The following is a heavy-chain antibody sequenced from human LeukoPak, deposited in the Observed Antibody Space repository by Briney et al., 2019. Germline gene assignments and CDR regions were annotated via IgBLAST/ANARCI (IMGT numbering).Heavy chain of an antibody. V-gene: IGHV1-2*02. J-gene: IGHJ4*02. D-gene: IGHD2-15*01. CDR3: ARAISGGSPITASDY. CDR2: INPNSDFT. CDR1: GYTFNGYY. Sequence: GASVKVSCKASGYTFNGYYMHWVRQAPGQGLEWMGWINPNSDFTNFAQNFQGRVTMNSDTSISTAYMELSRLRSDDTAVYYCARAISGGSPITASDYWGQGTLVTVSS.